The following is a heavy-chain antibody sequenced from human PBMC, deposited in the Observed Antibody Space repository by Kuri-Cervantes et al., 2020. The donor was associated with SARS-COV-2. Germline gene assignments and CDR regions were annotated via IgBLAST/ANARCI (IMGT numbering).Heavy chain of an antibody. V-gene: IGHV3-30*18. CDR1: GFTFSSYG. Sequence: GGSLRLSCAASGFTFSSYGMHWVRQASGKGLEWVAVISYDGSNKYYADSVKGRFTISRDNSKNTLYLQMNSLRAEDTAVYYCAKDLGGYVGYWGQGTLVTVSS. D-gene: IGHD3-22*01. CDR2: ISYDGSNK. CDR3: AKDLGGYVGY. J-gene: IGHJ4*02.